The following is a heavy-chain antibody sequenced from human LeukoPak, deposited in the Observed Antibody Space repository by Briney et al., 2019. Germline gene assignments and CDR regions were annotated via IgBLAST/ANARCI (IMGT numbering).Heavy chain of an antibody. Sequence: GSLRLSCAASGFSFSSYAMNWVRQAPGKGLEWVSVISSSGDSTYYADSVKGRFTISRDNSKNTLYLQMNSLRAEDTAVYYCAKVNSGWVIGAFDIWGQGTMVTVSS. J-gene: IGHJ3*02. D-gene: IGHD6-19*01. CDR3: AKVNSGWVIGAFDI. CDR1: GFSFSSYA. CDR2: ISSSGDST. V-gene: IGHV3-23*01.